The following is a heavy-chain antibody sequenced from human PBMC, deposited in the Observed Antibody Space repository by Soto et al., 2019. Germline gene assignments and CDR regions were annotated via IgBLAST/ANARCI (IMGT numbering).Heavy chain of an antibody. CDR3: ARCGDDFWSGYSQV. D-gene: IGHD3-3*01. CDR1: GFTFSSYS. CDR2: ISSSSSYI. V-gene: IGHV3-21*01. Sequence: VQLVESGGGLVKPGGSLRLSCAASGFTFSSYSMNWVRQAPGKGLEWVSSISSSSSYIYYADSVKSRFTISRDNAKNARYLHMNSLSAEDTAVYYCARCGDDFWSGYSQVWGQGTLVTVSS. J-gene: IGHJ4*02.